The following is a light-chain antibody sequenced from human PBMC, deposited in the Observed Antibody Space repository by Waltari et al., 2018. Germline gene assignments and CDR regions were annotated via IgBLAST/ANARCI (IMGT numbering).Light chain of an antibody. CDR1: QSVLYSSNNKNY. Sequence: DIVMTQSPDSLAGSLGARATINCKSSQSVLYSSNNKNYLAWYQQKPGQPPKLLIYWASTRESGVPDRFSGSGSGTDFTLTISSLQAEDVAVYYCQQYYTTRTFGQGTKVEIK. CDR3: QQYYTTRT. J-gene: IGKJ1*01. CDR2: WAS. V-gene: IGKV4-1*01.